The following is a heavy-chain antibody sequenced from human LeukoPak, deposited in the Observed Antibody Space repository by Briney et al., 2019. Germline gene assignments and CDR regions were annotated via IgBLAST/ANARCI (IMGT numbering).Heavy chain of an antibody. CDR2: INWSGGST. CDR1: GFTFDDYG. V-gene: IGHV3-20*04. J-gene: IGHJ4*02. CDR3: ARDGFDGSGSYLFDY. Sequence: GGSLRLSCAASGFTFDDYGMSWVRHAPGKGLEWGSGINWSGGSTGYADSVKGRFTISRDNAKKSLYLQMNSLRAEDTALYYCARDGFDGSGSYLFDYWGQGTLVTVSS. D-gene: IGHD3-10*01.